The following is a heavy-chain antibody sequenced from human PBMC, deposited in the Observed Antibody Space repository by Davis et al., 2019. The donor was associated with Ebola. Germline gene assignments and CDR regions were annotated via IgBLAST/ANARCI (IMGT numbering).Heavy chain of an antibody. Sequence: PSETLSLTCTVSGGSISSSSYYWGWIRQPPGKGLEWIGYIYYSGGTYYNPSLKSRVTISVDTSKNQFSLKLSSVTAADTAVYYCARDRLYGSGSYYFYYYYGMDVWGQGTTVTVSS. J-gene: IGHJ6*02. D-gene: IGHD3-10*01. CDR3: ARDRLYGSGSYYFYYYYGMDV. CDR1: GGSISSSSYY. CDR2: IYYSGGT. V-gene: IGHV4-31*03.